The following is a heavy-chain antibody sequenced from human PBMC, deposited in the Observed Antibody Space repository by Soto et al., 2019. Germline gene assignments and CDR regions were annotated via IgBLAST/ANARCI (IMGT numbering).Heavy chain of an antibody. J-gene: IGHJ6*02. CDR1: GYTFTGYY. D-gene: IGHD3-3*01. CDR3: ARELYDFWSGSRVQMDV. CDR2: INPNSGGT. V-gene: IGHV1-2*02. Sequence: ASVKVSCKASGYTFTGYYMHWVRQAPGQGLEWMGWINPNSGGTNYAQKLQGRVTMTTDTSTSTAYMELRSLRSDDTAVYYCARELYDFWSGSRVQMDVWGQGTTVTVSS.